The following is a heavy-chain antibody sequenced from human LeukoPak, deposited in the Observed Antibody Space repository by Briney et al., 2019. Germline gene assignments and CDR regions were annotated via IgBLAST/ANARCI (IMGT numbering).Heavy chain of an antibody. V-gene: IGHV3-21*01. D-gene: IGHD6-13*01. J-gene: IGHJ4*02. Sequence: PGGSLRLSCAASGFTFSSYSMNWVRQAPGKGLEWVSSISNSSSYIYYADSVKGRFTISRDNAKNSLYLQMNSLRAEDTAVYYCARVGIAAAGYSFDYWGQGTLVTVSS. CDR2: ISNSSSYI. CDR1: GFTFSSYS. CDR3: ARVGIAAAGYSFDY.